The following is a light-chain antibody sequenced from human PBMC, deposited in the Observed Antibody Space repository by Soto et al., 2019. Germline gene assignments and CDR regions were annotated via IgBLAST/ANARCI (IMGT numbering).Light chain of an antibody. CDR1: QSLLHSNGNIY. Sequence: DIVLTQSPLSLPVTPGEPASISCRSSQSLLHSNGNIYLDWYLQKPGQSPQLLSYLGSIRASGVPDRFSGSGSGTDFTLKITRVEAEDVGVYYCMQAIQAPRTFGLGTKVELK. J-gene: IGKJ1*01. CDR3: MQAIQAPRT. V-gene: IGKV2-28*01. CDR2: LGS.